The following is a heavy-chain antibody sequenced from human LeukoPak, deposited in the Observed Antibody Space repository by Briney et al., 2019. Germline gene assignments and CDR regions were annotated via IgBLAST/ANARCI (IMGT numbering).Heavy chain of an antibody. CDR3: AREFPYSSSWYEGIDY. V-gene: IGHV4-59*01. J-gene: IGHJ4*02. Sequence: SETLSLTCTVSGGSISSYYWSWIRQPPGKGLEWIGYIYYSGSTNYNPSLKSRVTISVDTSKNQFSLKLSSVTAADTAVYYCAREFPYSSSWYEGIDYWGQGTLVTVSS. CDR1: GGSISSYY. CDR2: IYYSGST. D-gene: IGHD6-13*01.